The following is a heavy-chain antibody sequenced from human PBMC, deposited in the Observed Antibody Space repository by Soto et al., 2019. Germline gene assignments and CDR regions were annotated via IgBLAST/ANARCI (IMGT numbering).Heavy chain of an antibody. CDR3: AKGDRYIAAPSPDY. J-gene: IGHJ4*02. V-gene: IGHV3-23*01. Sequence: PGGSPRLSCAASGFTFSSYAMRWVRQAPGKGLEWVSAISGSGYSTYYADSVKGRFTISRDNSKNTLYLQMNSLRAEDTAVYYCAKGDRYIAAPSPDYWGQGTLVTVSS. D-gene: IGHD6-6*01. CDR1: GFTFSSYA. CDR2: ISGSGYST.